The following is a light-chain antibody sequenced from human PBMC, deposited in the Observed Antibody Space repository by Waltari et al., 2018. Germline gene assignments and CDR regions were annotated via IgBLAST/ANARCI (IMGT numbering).Light chain of an antibody. J-gene: IGKJ1*01. CDR1: QSITNKF. V-gene: IGKV3-20*01. CDR2: GVS. Sequence: EIVLAQSPGSLSLSPGERATLTCRASQSITNKFFAWYQQKPAQAPRLLIYGVSNRAAGIPDRFSGSGSGTDFILTITRLEPEDFGVYYCQQYADSWTFGQGTKVEIK. CDR3: QQYADSWT.